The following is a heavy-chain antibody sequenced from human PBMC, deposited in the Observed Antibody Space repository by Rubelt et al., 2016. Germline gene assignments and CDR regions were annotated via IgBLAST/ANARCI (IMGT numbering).Heavy chain of an antibody. D-gene: IGHD6-19*01. V-gene: IGHV4-34*01. Sequence: QVQLQQWGAGLLKPSETLSLTCAVYGGSFSGYYWSWIRQPPGKGLEWLGEINHSGSTNYNPSLKSRVTISVDTSKNQFSLKLSSMTAADTAVYYCARGSTAVATHLDFWGQGTLVTVSS. J-gene: IGHJ4*02. CDR3: ARGSTAVATHLDF. CDR1: GGSFSGYY. CDR2: INHSGST.